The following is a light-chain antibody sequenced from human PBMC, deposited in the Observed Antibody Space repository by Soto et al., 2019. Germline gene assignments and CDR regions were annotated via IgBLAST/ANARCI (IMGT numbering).Light chain of an antibody. CDR1: QSVSSNY. Sequence: EIVLTQSPGTLSLSPGEGATLSCRASQSVSSNYLAWYQQKPGQAPRLLIYGASSRATGIPDRFSGSGSGTDFTLTISILEPEDFAVYYCQQYGTSGAFGQGTKVESK. V-gene: IGKV3-20*01. CDR2: GAS. CDR3: QQYGTSGA. J-gene: IGKJ1*01.